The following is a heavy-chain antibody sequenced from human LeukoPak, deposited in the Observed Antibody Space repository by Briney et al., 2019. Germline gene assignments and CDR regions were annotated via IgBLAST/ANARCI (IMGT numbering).Heavy chain of an antibody. CDR3: ASAPFGWFDP. D-gene: IGHD2/OR15-2a*01. V-gene: IGHV3-21*06. J-gene: IGHJ5*02. Sequence: GGSLRLSCAASGFTFSSYSLNWVRQAPGKGLEWVSSISSSSTYIYYADSVKGRFTISRENGKNSLYLQMNSLRAEDTAVYYCASAPFGWFDPWGQGTLVTVSS. CDR1: GFTFSSYS. CDR2: ISSSSTYI.